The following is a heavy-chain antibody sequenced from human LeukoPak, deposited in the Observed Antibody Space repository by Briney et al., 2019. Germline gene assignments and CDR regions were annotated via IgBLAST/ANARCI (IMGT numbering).Heavy chain of an antibody. CDR2: ISGSGGST. CDR1: GFTFSSYA. Sequence: GGSLRLSCAASGFTFSSYAMSWVRRAPGKGQEWVSAISGSGGSTYYADSVKGRFTISRDNSKNTLYLQMNSLGAEDTAVYYCAKYDGDSSPYDYWGQGTLVTVSS. V-gene: IGHV3-23*01. CDR3: AKYDGDSSPYDY. D-gene: IGHD6-13*01. J-gene: IGHJ4*02.